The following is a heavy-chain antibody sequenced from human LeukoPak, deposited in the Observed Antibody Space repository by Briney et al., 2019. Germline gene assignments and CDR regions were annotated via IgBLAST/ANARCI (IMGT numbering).Heavy chain of an antibody. V-gene: IGHV1-46*01. J-gene: IGHJ4*02. D-gene: IGHD5-18*01. CDR2: INPSGGST. Sequence: GASVKVSCKASGYTFTSYYMHWVRQAPGQGLEWMGIINPSGGSTSYAQKFQGRVTMTRDTSTSTVYMELSSLRSEDTAVYYCARESVERGYSYGYGYWGQGTLVTVSS. CDR1: GYTFTSYY. CDR3: ARESVERGYSYGYGY.